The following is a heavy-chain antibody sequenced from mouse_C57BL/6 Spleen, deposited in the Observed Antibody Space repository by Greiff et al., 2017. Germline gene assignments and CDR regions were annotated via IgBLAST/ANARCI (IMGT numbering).Heavy chain of an antibody. CDR1: GYTFTDHT. D-gene: IGHD1-1*01. V-gene: IGHV1-78*01. CDR3: ARGLYYGSSYFDY. CDR2: IYPRDGST. J-gene: IGHJ2*01. Sequence: VQLQESDAELVKPGASVKISCKVSGYTFTDHTIHWMKQRPEQGLEWIGYIYPRDGSTKYNEKFKGKATLTADKSSSTAYMQLNSLTSEDSAVYFCARGLYYGSSYFDYWGQGTTLTVSS.